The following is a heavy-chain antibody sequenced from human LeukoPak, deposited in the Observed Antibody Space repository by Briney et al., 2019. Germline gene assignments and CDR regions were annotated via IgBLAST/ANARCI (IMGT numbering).Heavy chain of an antibody. CDR3: ARQGNWDFFY. CDR2: TNPDGSEK. J-gene: IGHJ4*02. CDR1: GFTFSSSW. Sequence: PGGSLRLSCEVSGFTFSSSWMTWVRQAPGKGLEWVADTNPDGSEKKYVDSVKGRFTIPRDNAKNSLFLQMNSLGVEDTAVYYCARQGNWDFFYWGQGTLVTVSS. D-gene: IGHD1-7*01. V-gene: IGHV3-7*01.